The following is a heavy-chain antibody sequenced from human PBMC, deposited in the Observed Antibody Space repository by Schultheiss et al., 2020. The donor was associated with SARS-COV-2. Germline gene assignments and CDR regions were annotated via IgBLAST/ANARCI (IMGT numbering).Heavy chain of an antibody. CDR2: IYSGGST. J-gene: IGHJ6*02. CDR1: GFTVSTNY. V-gene: IGHV3-53*01. CDR3: ALHSGGYTYGLSAMDV. D-gene: IGHD5-18*01. Sequence: GGSLRLSCAASGFTVSTNYMTWVRQAPGKGLEWISVIYSGGSTYYADSVKGRFTMSRDNSENTLYLQMNSLRAEDTAVYFCALHSGGYTYGLSAMDVWGQGTTVTVSS.